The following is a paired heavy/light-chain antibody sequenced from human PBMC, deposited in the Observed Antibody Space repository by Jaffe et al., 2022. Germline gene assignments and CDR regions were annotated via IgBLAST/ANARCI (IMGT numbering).Heavy chain of an antibody. CDR3: VPSGTTYYFDY. CDR2: INPNNGDT. D-gene: IGHD1-1*01. Sequence: QVQLVQSGAEVKKPGASVKVSCKTSGYTFTGYYMHWVRQAPGQGLEWMGRINPNNGDTNYAQKFQGRVTMTRDTSISTAYMELSSLRSDDTAMYYCVPSGTTYYFDYWGQGTLVTVSS. J-gene: IGHJ4*02. V-gene: IGHV1-2*06. CDR1: GYTFTGYY.
Light chain of an antibody. CDR1: QSVSSSY. CDR3: QQYGSSPLT. Sequence: EIVLTQSPGTLSLSPGERATLSCRASQSVSSSYLAWYQHKPGQAPRLLIYGTSSRATGIPDRFSGSGSGTDFTLTISRLEPEDFAVYYCQQYGSSPLTFGGGTKVEIK. J-gene: IGKJ4*01. V-gene: IGKV3-20*01. CDR2: GTS.